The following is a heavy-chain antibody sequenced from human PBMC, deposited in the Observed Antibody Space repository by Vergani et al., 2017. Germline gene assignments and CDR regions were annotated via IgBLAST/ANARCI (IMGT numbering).Heavy chain of an antibody. CDR2: ISYDGSNK. J-gene: IGHJ4*02. D-gene: IGHD6-19*01. V-gene: IGHV3-30*18. CDR1: GFTFSSYG. CDR3: AKEEFTGYSSGWYTGLFDY. Sequence: QVQLVESGGGVVQPGRSLRLSCAASGFTFSSYGMHWVRQAPGKGLEWVAVISYDGSNKYYADSVKGRFTISRDNSKNTLYLQMNSLRAEDTAVYYYAKEEFTGYSSGWYTGLFDYWGQGTLVTVSS.